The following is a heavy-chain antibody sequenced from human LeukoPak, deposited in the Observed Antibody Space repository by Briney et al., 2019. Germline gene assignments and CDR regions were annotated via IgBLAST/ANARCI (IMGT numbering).Heavy chain of an antibody. CDR2: FDPEDASI. J-gene: IGHJ6*02. CDR1: GSTVRELS. D-gene: IGHD6-13*01. CDR3: ARGGGGVGSSWPPSFYYYYGMDV. V-gene: IGHV1-24*01. Sequence: GASVKVSCKVSGSTVRELSIHWVRQAPGKGLEWMGGFDPEDASIVYVQSFQGRLTMTEDPSTGTVYMELSSLRSEDTAVYYCARGGGGVGSSWPPSFYYYYGMDVWGQGTTVTVSS.